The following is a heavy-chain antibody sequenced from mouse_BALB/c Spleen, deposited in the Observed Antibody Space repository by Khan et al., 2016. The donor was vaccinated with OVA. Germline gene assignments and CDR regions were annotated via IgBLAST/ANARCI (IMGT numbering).Heavy chain of an antibody. D-gene: IGHD1-1*01. CDR1: GYSFTGYF. Sequence: VQLQQSGPELVKPGASVKISCKASGYSFTGYFMNWVMQSHGKSLEWIGRINPHIGETFYNQKFKDKATLTVDESSTTAHMELRRLSSEDSAVYYCARKNGSDFDYWGQGTTLTVSA. CDR2: INPHIGET. CDR3: ARKNGSDFDY. J-gene: IGHJ2*01. V-gene: IGHV1-20*02.